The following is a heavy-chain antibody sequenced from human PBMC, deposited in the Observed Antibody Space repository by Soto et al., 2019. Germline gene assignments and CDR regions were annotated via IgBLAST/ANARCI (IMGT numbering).Heavy chain of an antibody. CDR1: GGTFSSYA. V-gene: IGHV1-69*13. CDR2: IIPIFGTA. CDR3: ARALYYYDSSGYYDYYGMDV. D-gene: IGHD3-22*01. J-gene: IGHJ6*02. Sequence: GPSVKVSCKASGGTFSSYAISWVRQAPVQGLEWMGGIIPIFGTANYAQKFQGRVTITADESTSTAYMELSSLRSEDTAVYYCARALYYYDSSGYYDYYGMDVWGQGTTVTVSS.